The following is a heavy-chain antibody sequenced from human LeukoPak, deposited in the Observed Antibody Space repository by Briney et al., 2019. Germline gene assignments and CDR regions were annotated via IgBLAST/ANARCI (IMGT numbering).Heavy chain of an antibody. CDR2: IISILGIA. Sequence: SVKVSCKASGGTFSSYAISWVRQAPGQGLEWMGRIISILGIANYAQKFQDRVTITADKSTSTAYMELSSLRSEDTAVYYCASTYYYDSRTPPFYGMDVWGQGTTVTVSS. CDR1: GGTFSSYA. D-gene: IGHD3-22*01. CDR3: ASTYYYDSRTPPFYGMDV. V-gene: IGHV1-69*04. J-gene: IGHJ6*02.